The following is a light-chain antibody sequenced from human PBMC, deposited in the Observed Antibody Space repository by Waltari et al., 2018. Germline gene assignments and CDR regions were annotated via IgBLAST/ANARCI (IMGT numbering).Light chain of an antibody. V-gene: IGLV2-23*01. CDR1: SRAVGSYTL. Sequence: QSALTPPAPVSGSPGPSITTFCTGTSRAVGSYTLVPWYQQYPGKAPKLMIYEGSKRPSGVSNRFSGSKSGNTASLTISGLQADDEADYYCCSYAGSTSWVFGGGTKVTVL. CDR2: EGS. CDR3: CSYAGSTSWV. J-gene: IGLJ3*02.